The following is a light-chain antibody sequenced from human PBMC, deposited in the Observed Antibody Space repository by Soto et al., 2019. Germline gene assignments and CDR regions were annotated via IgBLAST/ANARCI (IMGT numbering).Light chain of an antibody. J-gene: IGKJ2*01. CDR3: QHRTIWPRT. CDR1: QSVGTF. CDR2: DTS. Sequence: EVVLTQSPVTLSLSPGERATLSCRASQSVGTFLAWYQQKPGQAPRLIIYDTSNRATGIPARFSGTGSGTDCALIISSVEPEAFAVYLGQHRTIWPRTFGQGTKLEIK. V-gene: IGKV3-11*01.